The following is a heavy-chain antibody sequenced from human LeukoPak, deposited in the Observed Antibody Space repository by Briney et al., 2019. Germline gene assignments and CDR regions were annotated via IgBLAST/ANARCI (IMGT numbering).Heavy chain of an antibody. V-gene: IGHV3-23*01. CDR1: GFTFSSYA. Sequence: GGSLRLSCAASGFTFSSYAMSWVRQAPGKWLEWVSAISGSGGSTYCADSVKGRFTISRDNSKNTLYLQMNSLRAEDTAVYYCAKDQRYSSGWYLRWFDPWGQGTLVTVSS. D-gene: IGHD6-19*01. CDR2: ISGSGGST. CDR3: AKDQRYSSGWYLRWFDP. J-gene: IGHJ5*02.